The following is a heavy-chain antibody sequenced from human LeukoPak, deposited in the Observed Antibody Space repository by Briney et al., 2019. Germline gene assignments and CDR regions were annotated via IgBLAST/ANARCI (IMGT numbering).Heavy chain of an antibody. CDR3: ARHLYGVGLEY. CDR1: GFTVNSDY. J-gene: IGHJ4*02. D-gene: IGHD4-17*01. V-gene: IGHV3-66*04. CDR2: IYRGDNT. Sequence: QTGGSLRLSCAVSGFTVNSDYMNWVRQAPGKGLESVSIIYRGDNTYYADSVKGRFTISRDNSKNTLYLQMNSLRVEDTAIYYCARHLYGVGLEYWGQGTLVTVSS.